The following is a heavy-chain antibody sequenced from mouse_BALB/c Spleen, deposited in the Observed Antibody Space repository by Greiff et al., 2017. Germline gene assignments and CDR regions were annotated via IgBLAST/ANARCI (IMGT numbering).Heavy chain of an antibody. Sequence: EVPLQQSGAELVKPGASVKLSCTASGFNIKDTYMHWVKQRPEQGLEWIGRIDPANGNTKYDPKFQGKATITADTSSNTAYLQLSSLTSEDTAVYYCAKGSYDYAMDYWGQGTSVTVSS. CDR1: GFNIKDTY. V-gene: IGHV14-3*02. CDR2: IDPANGNT. J-gene: IGHJ4*01. CDR3: AKGSYDYAMDY. D-gene: IGHD1-1*02.